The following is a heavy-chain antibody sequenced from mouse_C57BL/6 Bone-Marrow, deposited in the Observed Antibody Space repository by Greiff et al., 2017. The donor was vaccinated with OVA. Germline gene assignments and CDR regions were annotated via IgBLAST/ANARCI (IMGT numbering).Heavy chain of an antibody. CDR3: ALITTVVATYWYFDV. CDR2: IHPNSGST. J-gene: IGHJ1*03. V-gene: IGHV1-64*01. Sequence: QVQLQQPGAELVKPGASVKLSCKASGYTFTSYWMHWVKQRPGQGLEWIGMIHPNSGSTNYNEKFKSKATLTVDKSSSTAYMQLSSLTSEDSAVYYCALITTVVATYWYFDVWGTGTTVTVSS. CDR1: GYTFTSYW. D-gene: IGHD1-1*01.